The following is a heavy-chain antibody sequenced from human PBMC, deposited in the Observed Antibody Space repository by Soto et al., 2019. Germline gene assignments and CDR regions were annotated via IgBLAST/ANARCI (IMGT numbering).Heavy chain of an antibody. D-gene: IGHD2-2*01. CDR3: ARGPLLVPAAAS. V-gene: IGHV3-33*01. CDR2: IWYDGSNK. CDR1: GFTFSSYG. J-gene: IGHJ5*02. Sequence: GGALRLSCAASGFTFSSYGMHGVRQAPGKGLEWVAVIWYDGSNKYYADSVKGRFTISGDNAKNSLFLQMSSLRAEDTAVYYCARGPLLVPAAASWGQGTLVTVSS.